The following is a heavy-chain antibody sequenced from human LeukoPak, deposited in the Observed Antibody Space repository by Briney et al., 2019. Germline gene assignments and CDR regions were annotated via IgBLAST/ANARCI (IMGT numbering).Heavy chain of an antibody. CDR2: INDSGST. CDR1: GGSFSGYY. Sequence: PSETLSLTCAVYGGSFSGYYWSWIRQPPGKGLEWIGEINDSGSTNYNPSLKSRVTISVDTSKNQFSLKLSSVTAADTAVYYGARGSAVPAAIWNWFDPWGQGTLVTVSS. CDR3: ARGSAVPAAIWNWFDP. D-gene: IGHD2-2*02. V-gene: IGHV4-34*01. J-gene: IGHJ5*02.